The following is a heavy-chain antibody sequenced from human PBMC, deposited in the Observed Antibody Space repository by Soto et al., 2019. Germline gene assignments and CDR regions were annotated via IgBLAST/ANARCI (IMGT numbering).Heavy chain of an antibody. V-gene: IGHV4-31*03. D-gene: IGHD5-18*01. J-gene: IGHJ4*02. CDR3: ATARSLSVDTAMVYGY. CDR1: GGSISSGGYY. Sequence: QVQLQESGPGLVKPSQTLSLTCTVPGGSISSGGYYGSGIGQHPGKGLEWIGYIYYSGSTYYNPSLKSRVIISVDTSKNPFSLKLSSVTAADTAVYYGATARSLSVDTAMVYGYWGQGTLVTVSS. CDR2: IYYSGST.